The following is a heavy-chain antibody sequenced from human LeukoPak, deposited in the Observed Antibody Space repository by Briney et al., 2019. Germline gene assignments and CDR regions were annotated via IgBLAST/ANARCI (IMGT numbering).Heavy chain of an antibody. CDR3: ARDAQTSISAHNWYFDL. D-gene: IGHD1/OR15-1a*01. J-gene: IGHJ2*01. Sequence: MSSETLSLTCAVYGGSFSSYYWSWIRQPPGKGLEWIGYIYYSGSTNYNPALKSRVTISVDTSKNQFSLKLSSVTAADTAVYYCARDAQTSISAHNWYFDLWGRGTLVTVSS. CDR1: GGSFSSYY. CDR2: IYYSGST. V-gene: IGHV4-59*01.